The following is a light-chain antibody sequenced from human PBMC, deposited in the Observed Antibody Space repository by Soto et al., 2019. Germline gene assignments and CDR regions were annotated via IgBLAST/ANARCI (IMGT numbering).Light chain of an antibody. V-gene: IGKV3-20*01. J-gene: IGKJ1*01. CDR3: QQYISWT. Sequence: DIVLTQSPGTRSVSPGERATLSCRASQTISSNYLAWYQQKPGQPPSLLIYGTSSRATGIPDRFSGSGSGTDFTLTISRLEPEDSAIYYCQQYISWTFGQGTKVEIK. CDR1: QTISSNY. CDR2: GTS.